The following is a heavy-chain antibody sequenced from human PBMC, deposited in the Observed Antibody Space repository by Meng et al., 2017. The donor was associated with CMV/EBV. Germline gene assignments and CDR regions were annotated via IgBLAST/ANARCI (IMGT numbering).Heavy chain of an antibody. V-gene: IGHV3-30-3*01. CDR2: ISYDGSNK. CDR1: GFTFSSYA. D-gene: IGHD6-13*01. CDR3: ARDLMYSSSWDYYYYGMDV. J-gene: IGHJ6*02. Sequence: GESLKISCAASGFTFSSYAMHWVRQAPGKGLEWVATISYDGSNKYYADSVKGRFTISRDNSKNTLYLQMNSLRAEDTAVYYCARDLMYSSSWDYYYYGMDVWGQGTTVTVSS.